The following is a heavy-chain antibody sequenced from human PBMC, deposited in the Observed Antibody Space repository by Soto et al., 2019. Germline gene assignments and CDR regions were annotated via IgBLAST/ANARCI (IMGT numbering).Heavy chain of an antibody. CDR1: GYSFSDYF. D-gene: IGHD1-26*01. J-gene: IGHJ6*02. V-gene: IGHV1-2*02. CDR3: ARIKWGLNYYDGMDV. Sequence: QVQLVQSGAEVKKSGASVKVSCKPSGYSFSDYFIQWVRQAPRQGLEWVAWINSKTAATNYAKKFQGRVSLTWDTSSSTAYMERTRLRPDDTAVYYCARIKWGLNYYDGMDVWGQGTTVIVSS. CDR2: INSKTAAT.